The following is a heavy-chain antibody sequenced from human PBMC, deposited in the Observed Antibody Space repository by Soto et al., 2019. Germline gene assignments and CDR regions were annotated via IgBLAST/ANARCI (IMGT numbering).Heavy chain of an antibody. CDR1: GFTFRNYA. CDR3: AKPRGSKYYYFYGMDV. V-gene: IGHV3-23*01. D-gene: IGHD1-26*01. CDR2: ISGSGGST. J-gene: IGHJ6*02. Sequence: EVQLLESGGGLLQPGGSLRLSCAASGFTFRNYALSWVRQAPGKGLEWVSSISGSGGSTYYADSVKGRFTIYRDNSEKTLYLKVNRLRAHDTGVYYCAKPRGSKYYYFYGMDVWGQGTTVTVSS.